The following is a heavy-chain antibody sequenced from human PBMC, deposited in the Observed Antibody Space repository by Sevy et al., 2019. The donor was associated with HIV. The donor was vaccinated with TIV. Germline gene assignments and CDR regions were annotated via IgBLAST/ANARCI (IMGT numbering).Heavy chain of an antibody. V-gene: IGHV3-7*01. Sequence: GGSLRLSCAASGFSFTNYWMSWVRQAPGQGLEWVANIKQGGIEKYYVESVKGRFTISTDNPKSSLFLQMNSLGPEDTAGYYCARGLRPDYWGQGTLVTVSS. CDR1: GFSFTNYW. CDR3: ARGLRPDY. CDR2: IKQGGIEK. J-gene: IGHJ4*02.